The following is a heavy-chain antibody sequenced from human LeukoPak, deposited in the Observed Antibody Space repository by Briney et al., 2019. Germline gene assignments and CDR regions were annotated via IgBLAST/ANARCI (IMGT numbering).Heavy chain of an antibody. D-gene: IGHD5-24*01. CDR1: GFTFSDYY. Sequence: GGSLRLSCAASGFTFSDYYMSWIRQAPGKGLEWVSYISSSSYTNYADSVKGRFTISRDNAKNSLYLQMNSLRAEDTAVYYCARDTRDGYNWDFDYWGQGTLVTVSS. V-gene: IGHV3-11*05. CDR2: ISSSSYT. CDR3: ARDTRDGYNWDFDY. J-gene: IGHJ4*02.